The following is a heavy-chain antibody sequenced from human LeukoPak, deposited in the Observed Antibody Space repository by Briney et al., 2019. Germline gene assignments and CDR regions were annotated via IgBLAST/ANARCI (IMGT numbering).Heavy chain of an antibody. Sequence: SVKVSCKASGGTFSSYAISWVRQAPGQGLEWMGGIIPIFGTANYAQKFQGRVTITADESTSTAYMELSSLRSEDTAVYYCARDRSSLMVRGRAEFDPWGQGTLVTVSS. CDR1: GGTFSSYA. D-gene: IGHD3-10*01. CDR2: IIPIFGTA. CDR3: ARDRSSLMVRGRAEFDP. J-gene: IGHJ5*02. V-gene: IGHV1-69*13.